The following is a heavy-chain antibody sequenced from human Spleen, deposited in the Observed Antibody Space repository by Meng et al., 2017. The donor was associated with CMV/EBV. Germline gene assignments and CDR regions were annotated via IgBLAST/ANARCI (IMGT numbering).Heavy chain of an antibody. CDR2: VYADGGT. CDR3: ARDRGSDDYADWHFDL. D-gene: IGHD4-17*01. CDR1: GFAVSSNH. V-gene: IGHV3-53*05. Sequence: GESLKISCAASGFAVSSNHMTWVRQAPGKGLEWVSVVYADGGTYYTNSVKGRFTISRDNNNNTLFLQMNSLRVGDAAVYYCARDRGSDDYADWHFDLWGRGTLVTVSS. J-gene: IGHJ2*01.